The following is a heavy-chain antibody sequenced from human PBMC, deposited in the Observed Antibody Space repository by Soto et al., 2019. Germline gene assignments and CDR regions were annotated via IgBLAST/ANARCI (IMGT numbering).Heavy chain of an antibody. D-gene: IGHD3-10*01. CDR3: ASVGGAKWFGEFDYYYYMDV. J-gene: IGHJ6*03. CDR1: NGSISSRSSY. CDR2: IYYIGNT. Sequence: PSETLSLTCIVSNGSISSRSSYWGWIRQTPGKGLEWIGSIYYIGNTYYNPSLKSRVTISIDKSKNQFSLKLSSVTAADTAVYYCASVGGAKWFGEFDYYYYMDVWGKGTTVTVSS. V-gene: IGHV4-39*07.